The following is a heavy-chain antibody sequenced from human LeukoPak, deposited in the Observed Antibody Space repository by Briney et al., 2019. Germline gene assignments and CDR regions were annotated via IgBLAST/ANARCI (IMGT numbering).Heavy chain of an antibody. Sequence: ASVKVSCKGSGYTLSNHAFSWVRQAPGQGLEWMGWISADNGNTNHAQKFQGRVSLTTDTSTSTAYMELSSLRSEDTAVYYCARGSSYYDILTGFQRGRYYFDYWGQGTLVTVSS. V-gene: IGHV1-18*04. D-gene: IGHD3-9*01. CDR1: GYTLSNHA. CDR2: ISADNGNT. J-gene: IGHJ4*02. CDR3: ARGSSYYDILTGFQRGRYYFDY.